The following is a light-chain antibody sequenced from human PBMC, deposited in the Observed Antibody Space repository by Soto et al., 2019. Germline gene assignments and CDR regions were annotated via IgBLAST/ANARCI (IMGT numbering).Light chain of an antibody. J-gene: IGKJ2*01. CDR2: GAS. CDR1: ESVSSN. Sequence: EIVLTQSPATLSVSPGDRATLSCRASESVSSNVAWYQQKPGQTPRLLIYGASSRATGVPPRFSGSRSGTEFTLTISSLQSEDFAVYYCQQSFNWPPYTFCQGTKVDIK. CDR3: QQSFNWPPYT. V-gene: IGKV3-15*01.